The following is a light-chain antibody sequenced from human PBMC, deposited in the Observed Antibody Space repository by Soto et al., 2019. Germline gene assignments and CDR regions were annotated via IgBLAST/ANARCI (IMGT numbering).Light chain of an antibody. CDR1: QSVGQS. Sequence: EIVLTQSPGTLSLSPGQRATLSCRASQSVGQSLAWYQQKPGQAPRLLIYGASTRATGIPARFSGSGSGTEFTLTISSLQSEDFAVYYCQQYNNWPPWTFGQGTKVDI. CDR2: GAS. CDR3: QQYNNWPPWT. J-gene: IGKJ1*01. V-gene: IGKV3-15*01.